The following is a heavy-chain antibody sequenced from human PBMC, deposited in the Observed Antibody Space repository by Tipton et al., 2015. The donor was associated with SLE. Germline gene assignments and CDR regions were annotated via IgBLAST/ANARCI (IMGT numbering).Heavy chain of an antibody. CDR2: IYTRGSP. J-gene: IGHJ5*02. Sequence: TLSLTCTVSGSSISSGIYYWTWIRQPAGKRLEWLGRIYTRGSPNYNPSLKSRVTMSLDTSKIHVSLRLNSVTAADTAVYYCASRAGWCDPWGQGTLVTVSS. CDR1: GSSISSGIYY. D-gene: IGHD6-25*01. CDR3: ASRAGWCDP. V-gene: IGHV4-61*02.